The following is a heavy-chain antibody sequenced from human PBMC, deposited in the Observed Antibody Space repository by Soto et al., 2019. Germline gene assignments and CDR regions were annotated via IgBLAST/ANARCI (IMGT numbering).Heavy chain of an antibody. CDR1: GFTFSSYA. D-gene: IGHD3-3*01. CDR3: ARDAGEYYDFWSGRGRNFDY. V-gene: IGHV3-30-3*01. Sequence: GGSLRLSCAASGFTFSSYAMHWVRQAPGKGLEWVAVISYDGSNKYYADSVKGRFTISRDNSKNTLYLKMNSRRAEDTAVYYCARDAGEYYDFWSGRGRNFDYWGQGTLVTVSS. CDR2: ISYDGSNK. J-gene: IGHJ4*02.